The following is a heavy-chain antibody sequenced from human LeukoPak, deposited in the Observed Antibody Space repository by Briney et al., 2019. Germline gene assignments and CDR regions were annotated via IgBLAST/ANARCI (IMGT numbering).Heavy chain of an antibody. CDR3: ARDLKGTHYYGSGSIDHGMDD. CDR1: GFTFSDYY. V-gene: IGHV3-11*01. Sequence: PGGSLRLSCAASGFTFSDYYMSWIRQAPGKGLEWASYISSSGSTIYYADSVKGRFTISRDNAKNSLYLQMNSLRAEDTAVYYCARDLKGTHYYGSGSIDHGMDDWGQGTTVTVSS. J-gene: IGHJ6*02. CDR2: ISSSGSTI. D-gene: IGHD3-10*01.